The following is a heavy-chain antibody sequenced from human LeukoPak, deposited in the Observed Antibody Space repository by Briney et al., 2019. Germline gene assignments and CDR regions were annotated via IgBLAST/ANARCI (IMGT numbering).Heavy chain of an antibody. D-gene: IGHD3-3*01. J-gene: IGHJ6*02. CDR2: INHSGST. V-gene: IGHV4-34*01. Sequence: TGGSLRLSCAASGFTFSSYWMSWIRQPPGKGLEWIGEINHSGSTNYNPSLKSRVTISVDTSKNQFSLKLSSVTAADTAVYYCARGSYYDFWSGYYGSGYYYGMDVWGQGTTVTVSS. CDR1: GFTFSSYW. CDR3: ARGSYYDFWSGYYGSGYYYGMDV.